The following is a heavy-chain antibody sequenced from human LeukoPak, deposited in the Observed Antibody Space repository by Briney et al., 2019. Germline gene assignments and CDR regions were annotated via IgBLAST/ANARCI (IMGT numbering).Heavy chain of an antibody. CDR1: GGSFSGYY. D-gene: IGHD4-17*01. V-gene: IGHV4-34*01. CDR2: INHSGST. J-gene: IGHJ4*02. Sequence: SETLSLTCAVYGGSFSGYYWSWIRQPPGKGLEWIGEINHSGSTNYNPSLKSRVTISVDTSKNQFSLKLSSVTAADTAVYYCARDQMTTVTTPFDYWGQGTLVTVSS. CDR3: ARDQMTTVTTPFDY.